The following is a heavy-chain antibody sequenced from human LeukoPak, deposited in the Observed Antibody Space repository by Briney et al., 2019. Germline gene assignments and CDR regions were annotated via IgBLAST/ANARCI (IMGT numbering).Heavy chain of an antibody. J-gene: IGHJ4*02. V-gene: IGHV1-24*01. D-gene: IGHD2-15*01. CDR3: ATSTEAAPYFDY. CDR1: GYTLTELS. Sequence: ASVKVSCKVSGYTLTELSMHWVRQAPGKGLEWMGGFDPEDGETIYAQKFQGRVTMTEDTSTDTAYMELSSLRSEDTAVYYCATSTEAAPYFDYWGQGTLVTVSS. CDR2: FDPEDGET.